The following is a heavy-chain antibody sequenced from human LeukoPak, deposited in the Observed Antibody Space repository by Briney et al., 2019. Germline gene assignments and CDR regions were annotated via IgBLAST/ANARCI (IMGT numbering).Heavy chain of an antibody. J-gene: IGHJ6*02. Sequence: PGGSLRLSCAASGFTFSNAWMSWVRQAPGKGLEWVGRIKSKTDGGTTDYAAPVKGRFTISRDDSKNTLHLQMNSLKTEDTAVYYCTTDARYYYGMDVWGQGTTVTVSS. CDR2: IKSKTDGGTT. CDR1: GFTFSNAW. CDR3: TTDARYYYGMDV. V-gene: IGHV3-15*01.